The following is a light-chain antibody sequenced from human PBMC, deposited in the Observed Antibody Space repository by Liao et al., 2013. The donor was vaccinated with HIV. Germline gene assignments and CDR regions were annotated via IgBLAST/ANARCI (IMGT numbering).Light chain of an antibody. CDR2: QDS. Sequence: SYKLTQPPSVSVSPGQTASIACSGDKLGDKYACWYQQKPGQSPVLIIYQDSRRPSGIPERFSGSSSGNTATLTISGTQAMDEADFYCQAWDRDTVIFGGGTKLTVL. CDR1: KLGDKY. CDR3: QAWDRDTVI. J-gene: IGLJ2*01. V-gene: IGLV3-1*01.